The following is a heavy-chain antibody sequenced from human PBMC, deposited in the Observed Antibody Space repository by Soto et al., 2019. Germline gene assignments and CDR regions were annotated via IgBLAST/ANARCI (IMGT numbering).Heavy chain of an antibody. Sequence: PSETLSLTCTVSGGSISSGGYYWSWIRQHPGKGLEWIGYIYYSGSTYYNPSLKSRVTISVDTSKNQFSLKLSSVTAADTAVYYCARDDYLPLAATGSRYPYYMDVWGKGTTVTVSS. CDR3: ARDDYLPLAATGSRYPYYMDV. D-gene: IGHD6-13*01. V-gene: IGHV4-31*03. J-gene: IGHJ6*03. CDR2: IYYSGST. CDR1: GGSISSGGYY.